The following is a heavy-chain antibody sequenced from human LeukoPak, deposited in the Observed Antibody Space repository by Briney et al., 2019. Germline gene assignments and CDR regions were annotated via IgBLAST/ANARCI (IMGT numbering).Heavy chain of an antibody. CDR3: ARGGLVVAATIDY. D-gene: IGHD2-15*01. CDR2: INAGNGNT. V-gene: IGHV1-3*01. CDR1: GYTFTSYA. Sequence: ASVKVSCKASGYTFTSYAMHWVRQAPGHRLEGMGWINAGNGNTKYPQKFQGRVTITRDTSASTAYMELSSMRSEDTAVYYCARGGLVVAATIDYWGQGTLVTVSS. J-gene: IGHJ4*02.